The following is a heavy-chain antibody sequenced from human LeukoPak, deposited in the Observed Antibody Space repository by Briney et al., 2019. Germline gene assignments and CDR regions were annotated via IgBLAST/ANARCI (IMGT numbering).Heavy chain of an antibody. CDR3: ARTRGPCSGGSCYLYYFDY. CDR2: ITNSGDTI. Sequence: PGGSLRLSCAASGFTFTDYYMSWIRQAPGRGLEWVSYITNSGDTIYYADSVKGRFTISRANAKTSLYLQMSNPRAEDTAVYYCARTRGPCSGGSCYLYYFDYWGQGTLVTVSS. D-gene: IGHD2-15*01. J-gene: IGHJ4*02. CDR1: GFTFTDYY. V-gene: IGHV3-11*01.